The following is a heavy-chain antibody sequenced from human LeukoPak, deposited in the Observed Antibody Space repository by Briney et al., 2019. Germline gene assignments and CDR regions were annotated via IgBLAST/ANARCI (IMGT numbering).Heavy chain of an antibody. Sequence: PGGSLRLSCAASGFTFSSYAMSWVRQAPGEGLEWVSAISGSGGSTYYADSVKGRFTISRDNSKNTLYLQMNSLRAEDTAVYYCANERYYDILTGYDYWGQGTLVTVSS. CDR1: GFTFSSYA. D-gene: IGHD3-9*01. V-gene: IGHV3-23*01. CDR2: ISGSGGST. CDR3: ANERYYDILTGYDY. J-gene: IGHJ4*02.